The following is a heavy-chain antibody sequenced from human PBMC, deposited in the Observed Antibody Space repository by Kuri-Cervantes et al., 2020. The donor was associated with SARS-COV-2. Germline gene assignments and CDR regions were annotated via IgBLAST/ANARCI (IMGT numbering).Heavy chain of an antibody. CDR1: NGSISSGAYY. Sequence: SETLSLTCSVSNGSISSGAYYWGWIRQPPGRGLEWIGYIYYSGSTNYNPSLKSRVTISVDTSKNQFSLKLSSVTAADTAVYYCARVQPLTIFGVVIIDAFDIWGQGTMVTVSS. D-gene: IGHD3-3*01. J-gene: IGHJ3*02. CDR2: IYYSGST. CDR3: ARVQPLTIFGVVIIDAFDI. V-gene: IGHV4-61*08.